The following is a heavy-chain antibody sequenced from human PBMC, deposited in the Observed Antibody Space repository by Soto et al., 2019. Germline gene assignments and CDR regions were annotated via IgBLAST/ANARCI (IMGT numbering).Heavy chain of an antibody. J-gene: IGHJ4*02. CDR2: IYYSGST. V-gene: IGHV4-31*03. Sequence: SETLSLTCTVSGGSISSGGYYWSWIRQHPGKGLEWIAYIYYSGSTYYNPSPKSRVTISVDTSKNQFSLKLSSVTAADTAVYYCAREVAAAGKPDYWGQGTLVTSPQ. CDR3: AREVAAAGKPDY. CDR1: GGSISSGGYY. D-gene: IGHD6-13*01.